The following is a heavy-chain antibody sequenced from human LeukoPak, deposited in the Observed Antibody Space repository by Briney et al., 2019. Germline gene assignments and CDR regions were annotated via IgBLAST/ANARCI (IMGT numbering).Heavy chain of an antibody. D-gene: IGHD3-16*02. Sequence: SVKVSCKASGGTFSSYAISWVRQAPGQGLEWMGRIIPILGIANYAQKFQGRVTITADKSTSTAYMELSSLRSEDTAVYYCGSLRLGELSLFDYWGQGTLVTVSS. J-gene: IGHJ4*02. CDR1: GGTFSSYA. CDR2: IIPILGIA. CDR3: GSLRLGELSLFDY. V-gene: IGHV1-69*04.